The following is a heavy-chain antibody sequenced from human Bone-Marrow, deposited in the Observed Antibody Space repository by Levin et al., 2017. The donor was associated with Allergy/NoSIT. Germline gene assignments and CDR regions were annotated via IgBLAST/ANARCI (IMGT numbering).Heavy chain of an antibody. CDR2: IYPDDSDD. J-gene: IGHJ4*02. V-gene: IGHV5-51*01. CDR3: ARHGSGYDRRHLDY. Sequence: SGESLKISCEVSGYPFSSYWIDWVRQMPGKGLEWMGMIYPDDSDDRYSPSFQGQVTMSVDKSTNTAFLQWTSLKASDTAIYYCARHGSGYDRRHLDYWGQGTLVTVSS. D-gene: IGHD5-12*01. CDR1: GYPFSSYW.